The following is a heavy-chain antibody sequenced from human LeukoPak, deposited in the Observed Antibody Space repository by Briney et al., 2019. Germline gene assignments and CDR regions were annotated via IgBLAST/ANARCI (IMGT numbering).Heavy chain of an antibody. CDR3: ARTYGSGRYYYYGMDV. J-gene: IGHJ6*02. D-gene: IGHD3-10*01. CDR2: MNPNSGNT. Sequence: ASVKVSCKASGYTFASYDINWVRQATGQGLEWMGWMNPNSGNTGYAQKFQGRVTMTRNTSISTAYMELSSLRSEDTAVYYCARTYGSGRYYYYGMDVWGQGTTVTVSS. CDR1: GYTFASYD. V-gene: IGHV1-8*01.